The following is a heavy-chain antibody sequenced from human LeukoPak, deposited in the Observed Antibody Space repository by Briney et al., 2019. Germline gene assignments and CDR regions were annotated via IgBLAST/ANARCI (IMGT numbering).Heavy chain of an antibody. Sequence: GASVKVSCKASGYTFTGYYMHWVRQAPGQGLEWMGWINPNSGGTNYAQKLQGRVTMTTDTSTSTAYMELRSLRSDDTAVYYCARDRVGIAVAGTPWGAFDIWGQGTMVTVSS. J-gene: IGHJ3*02. CDR1: GYTFTGYY. CDR3: ARDRVGIAVAGTPWGAFDI. CDR2: INPNSGGT. V-gene: IGHV1-2*02. D-gene: IGHD6-19*01.